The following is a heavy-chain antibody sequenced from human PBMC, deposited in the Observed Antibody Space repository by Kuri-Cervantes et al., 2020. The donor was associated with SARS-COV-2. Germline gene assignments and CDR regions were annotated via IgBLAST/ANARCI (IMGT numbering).Heavy chain of an antibody. CDR1: GFTVSSNY. D-gene: IGHD6-13*01. CDR3: ASSPLEPSSSSVYYYYYMDV. J-gene: IGHJ6*03. Sequence: GGSMRLSCAVSGFTVSSNYMSWVRQAQGKGLEWVSVIYSGGSTYYAGSVKGRFTISRDNAKNSLYLQMNSLRAEDTAVYYCASSPLEPSSSSVYYYYYMDVWGKGTTVTVSS. V-gene: IGHV3-66*01. CDR2: IYSGGST.